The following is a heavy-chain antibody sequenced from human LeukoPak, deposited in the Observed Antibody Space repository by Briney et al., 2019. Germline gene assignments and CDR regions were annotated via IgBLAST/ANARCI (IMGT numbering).Heavy chain of an antibody. CDR2: IYYSGRT. V-gene: IGHV4-59*01. Sequence: PSETLSLTCGVSGGSISSAHWNWIRQTPGKGLEWLGCIYYSGRTYYNPSLKSRVTISVDMSKSQFSLRLTSVTAADTAVYYCARKNDFEIWGQGTLVTVSS. CDR1: GGSISSAH. J-gene: IGHJ3*02. D-gene: IGHD2/OR15-2a*01. CDR3: ARKNDFEI.